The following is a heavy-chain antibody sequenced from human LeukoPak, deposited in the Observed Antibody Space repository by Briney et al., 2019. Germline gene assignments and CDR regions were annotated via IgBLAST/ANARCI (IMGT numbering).Heavy chain of an antibody. CDR1: GFTLSDYY. CDR2: SRNKANSFST. CDR3: TRSSGRSVFDY. Sequence: GGSLRLSCAASGFTLSDYYIDWVRQAPGKGLEWVGRSRNKANSFSTEYAASVKGRFTTSRDDSRTSLYLQMNSLKTEDTAEYYCTRSSGRSVFDYWGQGTLVAVSS. D-gene: IGHD1-26*01. J-gene: IGHJ4*02. V-gene: IGHV3-72*01.